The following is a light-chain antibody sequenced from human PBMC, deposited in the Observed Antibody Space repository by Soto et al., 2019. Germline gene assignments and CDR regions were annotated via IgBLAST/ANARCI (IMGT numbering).Light chain of an antibody. CDR2: GAS. V-gene: IGKV3-20*01. J-gene: IGKJ1*01. CDR3: QQYGRSPWT. CDR1: QSVSNSY. Sequence: EIVLTQSPGTLSLSPGERVTLSCRASQSVSNSYLAWYQQKPGQAPRLLFYGASSRATGIPDRFSGSGSGTDFILTISRLEPDDFAVYYCQQYGRSPWTFGQGTKVDIK.